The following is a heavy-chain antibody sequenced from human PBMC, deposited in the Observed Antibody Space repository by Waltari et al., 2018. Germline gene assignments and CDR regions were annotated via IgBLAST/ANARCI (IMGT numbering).Heavy chain of an antibody. V-gene: IGHV4-39*01. D-gene: IGHD3-22*01. J-gene: IGHJ3*02. CDR2: IYYSGST. CDR3: ARHAHDSSGYYEGGAFDI. Sequence: QLQLQESGPGLVKPSETLSLTCTVSGGSISSSSYYWGWIRQPPGKGLEWVGSIYYSGSTYYKPSLKSRVTISVDTSKNQFSLKLSSVTAADTAVYYCARHAHDSSGYYEGGAFDIWGQGTMVTVSS. CDR1: GGSISSSSYY.